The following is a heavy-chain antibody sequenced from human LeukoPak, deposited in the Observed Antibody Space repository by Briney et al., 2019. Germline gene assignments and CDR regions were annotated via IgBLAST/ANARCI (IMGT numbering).Heavy chain of an antibody. J-gene: IGHJ5*02. CDR3: ARANEVAGRGVGWFDP. V-gene: IGHV3-30-3*01. CDR1: GFTFSSYA. CDR2: ISYDGSNK. Sequence: GGSLRLSCAASGFTFSSYAMHWVRQAPGKGLERVAVISYDGSNKYYADSVKGRFTISRDNSKNTLYLQMNSLRAEDTAVYYCARANEVAGRGVGWFDPWGQGTLVTVSS. D-gene: IGHD6-19*01.